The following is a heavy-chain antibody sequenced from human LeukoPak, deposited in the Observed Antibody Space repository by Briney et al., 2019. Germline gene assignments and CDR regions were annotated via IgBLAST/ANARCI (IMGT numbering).Heavy chain of an antibody. D-gene: IGHD3-10*01. J-gene: IGHJ5*02. CDR3: ARGRVGTYYYGSGSYYNHNWFDP. CDR2: INNSGST. V-gene: IGHV4-34*01. CDR1: GGSFSGYY. Sequence: PSETLSLTCAVYGGSFSGYYWSWIRQPPGKGLEWIGEINNSGSTNYNPSLKRRVTISVDPSTTQFSLKLSSVTAADTAVYYCARGRVGTYYYGSGSYYNHNWFDPWGQGTLVTVSS.